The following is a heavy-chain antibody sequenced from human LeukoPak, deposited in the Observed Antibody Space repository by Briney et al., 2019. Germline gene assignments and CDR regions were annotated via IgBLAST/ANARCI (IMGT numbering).Heavy chain of an antibody. CDR3: AKELASGWCDY. CDR1: GFTFSDYG. D-gene: IGHD6-19*01. CDR2: ISYDGSTK. Sequence: GGSLRLSCAGSGFTFSDYGIHWVRQAPGKGLEWVAVISYDGSTKYYVDSVKGRFTISRDNSKNTLYLQMNSLRPEDTAVYYCAKELASGWCDYRGQGTPVTVSS. V-gene: IGHV3-30*18. J-gene: IGHJ4*02.